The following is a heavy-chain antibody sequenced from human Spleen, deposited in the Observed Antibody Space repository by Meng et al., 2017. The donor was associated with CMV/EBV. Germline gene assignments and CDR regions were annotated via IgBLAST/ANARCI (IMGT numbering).Heavy chain of an antibody. CDR3: ARGGGILARLDFGL. J-gene: IGHJ4*02. V-gene: IGHV3-48*03. CDR1: GFDFSNYE. Sequence: GESLKISCAASGFDFSNYEMNWVRQAPGKGLEWISYITSTGRTIYYADSVKGRVTSSRDNARNSLHLQMSSLRVDDTAVYYCARGGGILARLDFGLWGQGTLVTVSS. CDR2: ITSTGRTI. D-gene: IGHD3-16*01.